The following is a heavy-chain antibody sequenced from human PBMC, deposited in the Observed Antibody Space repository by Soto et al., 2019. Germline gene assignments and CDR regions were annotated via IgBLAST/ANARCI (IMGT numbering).Heavy chain of an antibody. CDR3: ARDPGGYFDL. D-gene: IGHD6-25*01. CDR1: AFIFSNYA. J-gene: IGHJ2*01. Sequence: PWGSLRLSCAASAFIFSNYALHWIRQAPGTGLQWVAVISYDGSNKSYADSVKGRFTNYRDTSKNTLYLQADGLRHDDTAVYYCARDPGGYFDLWGRGTLVTVSS. V-gene: IGHV3-30-3*01. CDR2: ISYDGSNK.